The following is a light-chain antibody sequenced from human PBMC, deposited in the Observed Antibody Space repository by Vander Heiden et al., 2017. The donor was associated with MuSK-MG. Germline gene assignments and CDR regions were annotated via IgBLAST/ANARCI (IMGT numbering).Light chain of an antibody. J-gene: IGLJ2*01. CDR3: QAWDSSTVV. V-gene: IGLV3-1*01. CDR1: KLGDKY. CDR2: QDS. Sequence: SYELTQPPSVSVSPGQTASITCSGDKLGDKYACWYQQKPGQSPVLVIYQDSKRPSGIPERFSGSNSGNTATLTISGTQAMDEADYYCQAWDSSTVVFGGGNKLNVL.